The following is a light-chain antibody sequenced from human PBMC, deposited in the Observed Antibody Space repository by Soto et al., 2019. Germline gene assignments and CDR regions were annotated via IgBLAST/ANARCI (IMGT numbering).Light chain of an antibody. CDR3: QQYNNWPLWT. Sequence: EIVLTQSTATLSFSPGERATLSCRASHSVTSSLAWYQQRPGQAPRLLVSGTSSRATGIPDRFSGSGSGTEFTLTIGSLQSEDFAVYYCQQYNNWPLWTFGQGTKVDIK. CDR2: GTS. V-gene: IGKV3D-15*01. CDR1: HSVTSS. J-gene: IGKJ1*01.